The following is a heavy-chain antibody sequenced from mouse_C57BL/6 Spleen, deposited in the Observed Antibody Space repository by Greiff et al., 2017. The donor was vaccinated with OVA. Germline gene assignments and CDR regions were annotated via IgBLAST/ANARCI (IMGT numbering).Heavy chain of an antibody. CDR1: GYTFTGYW. V-gene: IGHV1-9*01. Sequence: VQLMESGAELMKPGASVKLSCKATGYTFTGYWIDWVKQRPGHGLEWIGEFLPGSGSTNYNEKFKGKATFTADTSSNTAYMQLSSLTTVYSAFYYCASAGTITTVVAYRTCWYIDVWGTGTTVTVSS. CDR3: ASAGTITTVVAYRTCWYIDV. CDR2: FLPGSGST. D-gene: IGHD1-1*01. J-gene: IGHJ1*03.